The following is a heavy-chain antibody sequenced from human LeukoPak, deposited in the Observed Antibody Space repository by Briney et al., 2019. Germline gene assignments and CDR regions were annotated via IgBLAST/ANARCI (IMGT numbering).Heavy chain of an antibody. D-gene: IGHD2-15*01. J-gene: IGHJ4*02. Sequence: KSGGSLRLSCAVSGLTLSNVWMNWIRQAPGQGLEWVGRIRSKTAGGTTDFAAPVKGRFSISRDDSKNTLYLQMNSPTSEDTGVYYCSQGSGQYFDYWGQGTLVTVSS. CDR1: GLTLSNVW. V-gene: IGHV3-15*07. CDR2: IRSKTAGGTT. CDR3: SQGSGQYFDY.